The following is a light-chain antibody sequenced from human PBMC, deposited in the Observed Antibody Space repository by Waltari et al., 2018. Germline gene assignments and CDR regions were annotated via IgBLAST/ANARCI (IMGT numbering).Light chain of an antibody. Sequence: TVATHEPSLPVSPGGTATLPSALISGPPAPPSSAPRYQPTPGQAPRTLVYKANARSSGVPDRFSGSILGNTAALTITGAQADDESDYYCALYMGSGIWVFGGGTRLTVL. CDR2: KAN. J-gene: IGLJ3*02. CDR3: ALYMGSGIWV. V-gene: IGLV8-61*01. CDR1: SGPPAPPSS.